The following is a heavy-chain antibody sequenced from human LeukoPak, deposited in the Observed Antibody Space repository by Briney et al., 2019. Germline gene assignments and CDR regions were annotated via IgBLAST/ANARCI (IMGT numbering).Heavy chain of an antibody. V-gene: IGHV3-23*01. Sequence: TGGSLRLSCAASGFTFSSYAMSWVRQAPGKGLEWVSAISGSGGSTYYADSVKGRFTISRDNSKNTLYLQMNSLRAEDTAVYYCAKDLGFSGLGYAMDVWGQGTTVTVSS. CDR3: AKDLGFSGLGYAMDV. J-gene: IGHJ6*02. D-gene: IGHD3-10*01. CDR2: ISGSGGST. CDR1: GFTFSSYA.